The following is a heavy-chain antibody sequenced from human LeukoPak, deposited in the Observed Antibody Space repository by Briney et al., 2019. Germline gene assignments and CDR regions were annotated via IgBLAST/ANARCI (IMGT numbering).Heavy chain of an antibody. CDR2: ISYDGNNK. Sequence: PGGSLRLSCAASGFTFSSYAMHWVRQAPGKGLEWVAVISYDGNNKYYADSVKGRFTISRDNSKNTLYLQMNSLRAEDTAVYYCAREHSGSNDYWGQGALVTVSS. CDR1: GFTFSSYA. D-gene: IGHD6-19*01. CDR3: AREHSGSNDY. J-gene: IGHJ4*02. V-gene: IGHV3-30*04.